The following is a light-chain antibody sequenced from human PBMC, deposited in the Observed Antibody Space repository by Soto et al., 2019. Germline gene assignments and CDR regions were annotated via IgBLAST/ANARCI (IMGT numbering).Light chain of an antibody. V-gene: IGKV1-39*01. Sequence: DIQMTQSPSSLSASVGDRVTITCQASQDISNYLNWYQQKPGKAPSLLIHTSSNLQTGVPSRFSGSGSGTHFTLTINSLQPEDFATYYCQQGYSFPVTFGGGTKV. CDR1: QDISNY. J-gene: IGKJ4*01. CDR2: TSS. CDR3: QQGYSFPVT.